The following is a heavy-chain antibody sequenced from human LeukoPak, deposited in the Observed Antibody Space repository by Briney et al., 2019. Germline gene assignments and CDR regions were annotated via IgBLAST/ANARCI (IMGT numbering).Heavy chain of an antibody. V-gene: IGHV1-2*02. CDR2: INPNSGGT. D-gene: IGHD4-17*01. CDR3: ARVTTVTTFSAFDI. CDR1: GYTLTGYY. J-gene: IGHJ3*02. Sequence: ASVKVSCKASGYTLTGYYMHWVRQAPGQGLEWMGWINPNSGGTNYAQKFQGRVTMTRDTSISTAYMELSRLRSDDTAVYYCARVTTVTTFSAFDIWGQGTMVTVSS.